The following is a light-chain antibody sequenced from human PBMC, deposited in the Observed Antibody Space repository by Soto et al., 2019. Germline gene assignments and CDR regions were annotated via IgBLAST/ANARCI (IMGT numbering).Light chain of an antibody. CDR2: DVS. J-gene: IGLJ2*01. CDR1: SSDVGSYNY. V-gene: IGLV2-11*01. Sequence: QSALTQPRSVSGSPGESVTISCSGTSSDVGSYNYVSWYQQYPGKAPKVMIYDVSERPSEVPVRFSGSKSGNTASLTTSGLHAEDEDEYFCCSYSGSDSVLFGGGTKLTVL. CDR3: CSYSGSDSVL.